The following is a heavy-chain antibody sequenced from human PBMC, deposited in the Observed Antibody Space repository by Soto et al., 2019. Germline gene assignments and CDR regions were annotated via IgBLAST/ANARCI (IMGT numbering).Heavy chain of an antibody. D-gene: IGHD3-16*01. J-gene: IGHJ4*02. CDR2: IIPVFGTT. V-gene: IGHV1-69*01. CDR3: ARGGGPYVWFNEF. CDR1: GGLFSSFA. Sequence: QGQLVQSGPEVKEPGSSVKVSCKDSGGLFSSFAISWVRQAPGQGLEWLGGIIPVFGTTNYAERFQDRVTITADESTNTAYMELSSLTSGDTAMYYCARGGGPYVWFNEFWGQGTRVTVSS.